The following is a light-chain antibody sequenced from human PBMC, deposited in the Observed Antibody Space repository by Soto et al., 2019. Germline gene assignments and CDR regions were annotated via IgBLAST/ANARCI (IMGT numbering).Light chain of an antibody. CDR2: GAS. J-gene: IGKJ4*01. CDR3: QHYRTS. CDR1: QSVSSSY. Sequence: EIVLTQSPGTLSLSPGERATLSCRASQSVSSSYLAWYQQKPGQAPRLLIYGASRRATGIPDRFSGSVSRTYFTLTITRLEPEDFAVYYCQHYRTSFGGGTKVEIK. V-gene: IGKV3-20*01.